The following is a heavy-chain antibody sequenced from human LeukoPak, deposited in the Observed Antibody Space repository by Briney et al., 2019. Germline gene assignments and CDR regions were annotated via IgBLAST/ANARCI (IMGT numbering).Heavy chain of an antibody. Sequence: ASVKVSCKASGYTFTGYYMHWVRQAPGQGLEWMGWINPNSGGTNYAHKFQGRVTITRDASISTAYMELSRLRSDDTAVYYCATNLEHCSSTSCYPPHFIWFDRWGQGTLVTVSS. V-gene: IGHV1-2*02. CDR2: INPNSGGT. J-gene: IGHJ5*02. CDR3: ATNLEHCSSTSCYPPHFIWFDR. D-gene: IGHD2-2*01. CDR1: GYTFTGYY.